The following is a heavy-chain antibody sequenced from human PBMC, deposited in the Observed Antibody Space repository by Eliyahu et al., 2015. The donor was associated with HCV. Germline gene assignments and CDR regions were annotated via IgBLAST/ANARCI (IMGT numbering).Heavy chain of an antibody. CDR3: ARDSRSVGTVPDY. Sequence: QVQLVESGGGVVQPGRSLRLSCAASGFTFSGYGMHWVRQAPGKGLEWVAVIWYDGSNKYYADSVKGRFTISRDNSKNTLYLQMNSLRAEDTAVYYCARDSRSVGTVPDYWGQGTLVTVSS. CDR1: GFTFSGYG. V-gene: IGHV3-33*01. CDR2: IWYDGSNK. J-gene: IGHJ4*02.